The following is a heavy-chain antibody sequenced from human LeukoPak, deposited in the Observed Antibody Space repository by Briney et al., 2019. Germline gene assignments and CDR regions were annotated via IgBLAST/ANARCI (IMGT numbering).Heavy chain of an antibody. J-gene: IGHJ4*02. CDR2: TYYRSKWYN. D-gene: IGHD6-6*01. CDR1: GDSVSSNSAA. CDR3: AREEYSSSSGSYYFDY. Sequence: SQTLSLTCAISGDSVSSNSAAWNWIRQSPSRGLEWLGRTYYRSKWYNGYAVSVKSRITINPDTSKNQFSLQLNSVTPEDTAVYCCAREEYSSSSGSYYFDYWGQGTLVTVSS. V-gene: IGHV6-1*01.